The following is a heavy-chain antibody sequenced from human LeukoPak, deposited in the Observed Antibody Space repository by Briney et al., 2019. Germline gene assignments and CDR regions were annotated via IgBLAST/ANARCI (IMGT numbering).Heavy chain of an antibody. J-gene: IGHJ4*02. D-gene: IGHD6-6*01. Sequence: GGSLRLSCAASGFTFDDYAMHWVRQVPGKGLEWVSTISSSGGSTFYAESVKGRFTISRDNNENTLYLQMNSLRVEDTAVYYCARAAQVTGRPNLGGHFDYWGQGTLVTVSS. CDR3: ARAAQVTGRPNLGGHFDY. CDR2: ISSSGGST. V-gene: IGHV3-23*01. CDR1: GFTFDDYA.